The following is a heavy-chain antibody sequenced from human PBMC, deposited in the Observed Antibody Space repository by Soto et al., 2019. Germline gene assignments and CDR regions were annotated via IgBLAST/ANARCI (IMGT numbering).Heavy chain of an antibody. Sequence: QVQLQESGPGLVKSSQTLSLTCTVSGAFVNSGGYYWGWIRQHPGNGLEWIGCIHNSGSTYYNPSLKSRITLSLDTSQNHFSLKLSSVTVADTAFYFCASAASSGYYLRTWGQGTLVTVSS. CDR1: GAFVNSGGYY. J-gene: IGHJ4*02. D-gene: IGHD3-22*01. CDR3: ASAASSGYYLRT. CDR2: IHNSGST. V-gene: IGHV4-31*03.